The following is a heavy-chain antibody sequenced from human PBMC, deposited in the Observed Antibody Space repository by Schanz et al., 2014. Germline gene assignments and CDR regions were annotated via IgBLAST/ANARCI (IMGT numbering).Heavy chain of an antibody. CDR3: AKDATHIDIVLVPTAIDY. Sequence: QVQLLQFGGGVVQPGRSLRLSCAASGFTFSSYAMHWVRQAPGKGLEWVALISNDGSIKYYADSVEGRFTISRDNSRNTLYLHMNILRSEDAAVYYCAKDATHIDIVLVPTAIDYWGQGTLVTVSS. CDR1: GFTFSSYA. CDR2: ISNDGSIK. V-gene: IGHV3-30-3*01. D-gene: IGHD2-2*01. J-gene: IGHJ4*02.